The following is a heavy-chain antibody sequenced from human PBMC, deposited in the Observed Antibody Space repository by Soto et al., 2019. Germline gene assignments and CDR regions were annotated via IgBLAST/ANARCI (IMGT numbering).Heavy chain of an antibody. V-gene: IGHV3-23*01. CDR1: GFSISDYA. CDR3: AKDWSITLVYYYYLDV. CDR2: ISANGVST. J-gene: IGHJ6*03. D-gene: IGHD3-10*01. Sequence: PGGSLRLSCAGAGFSISDYAMSWVRQAPGKGLEWVSAISANGVSTHYAESVEGRFTISRDNSKNTLYLQMNSLSAEDTALYYCAKDWSITLVYYYYLDVWGKGTTVTVSS.